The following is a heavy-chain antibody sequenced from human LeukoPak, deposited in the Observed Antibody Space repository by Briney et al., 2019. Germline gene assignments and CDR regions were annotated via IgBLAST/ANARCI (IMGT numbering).Heavy chain of an antibody. J-gene: IGHJ4*02. Sequence: GGSLRLTCAASGFTFSSYGMHWVRQAPGKGLEWVALISYDGSNKYYADSVKGRFTISRDNSGNTLYLQMNSLRAEDTAVYYCARSGRFSRSGSYSFDYWGQGTLVSVSS. CDR1: GFTFSSYG. CDR2: ISYDGSNK. CDR3: ARSGRFSRSGSYSFDY. V-gene: IGHV3-30*03. D-gene: IGHD3-10*01.